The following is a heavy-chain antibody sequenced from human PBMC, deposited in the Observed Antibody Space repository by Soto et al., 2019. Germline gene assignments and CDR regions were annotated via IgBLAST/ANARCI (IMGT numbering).Heavy chain of an antibody. CDR3: ARDISARWGRDV. CDR1: GYTFTNYA. CDR2: INGGNGNT. J-gene: IGHJ6*02. Sequence: ASVKVSCKASGYTFTNYAMHWVRQAPGQRLEWMGWINGGNGNTKYSQKFQGRVTIIRDTSASTAYMELSSLTSEDTAVYYCARDISARWGRDVWGQGTTVTVSS. V-gene: IGHV1-3*01. D-gene: IGHD6-6*01.